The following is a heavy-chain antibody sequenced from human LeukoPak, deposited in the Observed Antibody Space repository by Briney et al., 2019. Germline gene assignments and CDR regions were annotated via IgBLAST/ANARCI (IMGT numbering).Heavy chain of an antibody. CDR2: INPNTGYT. V-gene: IGHV1-2*02. Sequence: ASVKVSCKASGYSFTDHYIHWVRQAPGQGLEWMGWINPNTGYTNYAQKFQDRVTMTRDTSISTAYMELNRLTSDDTALYYCARVQTEMRLYGSTYNWFDPWGQGTLVTVSS. CDR1: GYSFTDHY. CDR3: ARVQTEMRLYGSTYNWFDP. J-gene: IGHJ5*02. D-gene: IGHD3-10*01.